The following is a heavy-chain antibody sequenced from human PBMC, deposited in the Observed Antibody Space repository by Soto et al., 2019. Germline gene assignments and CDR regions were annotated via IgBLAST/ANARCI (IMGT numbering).Heavy chain of an antibody. J-gene: IGHJ4*02. Sequence: PGGSLRLSCAASGFTFSGSAMQWVRQASGKGLEWVGRIRTEPYSYAAAYAASVKGRFTIFRDDSKNTAYLQMNGLKTEDTAVYYCSRLVEQKSGHSDCWGQGALVTVS. V-gene: IGHV3-73*01. CDR3: SRLVEQKSGHSDC. CDR2: IRTEPYSYAA. CDR1: GFTFSGSA. D-gene: IGHD1-26*01.